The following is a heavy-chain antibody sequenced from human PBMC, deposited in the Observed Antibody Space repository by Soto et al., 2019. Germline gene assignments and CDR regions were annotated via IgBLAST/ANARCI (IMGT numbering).Heavy chain of an antibody. D-gene: IGHD7-27*01. Sequence: SETLSLTCSVSGGSISSGDYYWSWIRQHPGKGLEWIGYIYHSGSAYYNPSLKSRLKMSVDTSKNQFSLNLTSVTAADTAVYYCARDENWEYVWIDPWSPGTLVTVSS. CDR1: GGSISSGDYY. V-gene: IGHV4-31*03. CDR2: IYHSGSA. CDR3: ARDENWEYVWIDP. J-gene: IGHJ5*02.